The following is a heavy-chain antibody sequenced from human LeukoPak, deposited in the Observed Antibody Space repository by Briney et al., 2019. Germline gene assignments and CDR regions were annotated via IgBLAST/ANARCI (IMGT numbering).Heavy chain of an antibody. V-gene: IGHV1-69*06. CDR1: GGTFSSYA. Sequence: GASVKVSCKASGGTFSSYAISWVRQAPGQGLEWMGGIIPIFGTANYAQKFQGRVTITADKSTSTAYMELSSLRSEDTAVYYCARQNDILTGYQNWFDPWGQGTLVTVSS. D-gene: IGHD3-9*01. CDR3: ARQNDILTGYQNWFDP. J-gene: IGHJ5*02. CDR2: IIPIFGTA.